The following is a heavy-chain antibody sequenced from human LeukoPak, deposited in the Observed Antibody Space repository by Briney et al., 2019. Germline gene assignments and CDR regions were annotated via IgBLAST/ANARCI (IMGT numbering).Heavy chain of an antibody. Sequence: PGGSLRLSCAASGFSFTSYAMSWVRQAPGKGLEWVSAISTGGGSTYYADSVKGRFTISRDNSKNTLSLQLNSLRAEDTAVYYCANAHVMIPFFDYWGQGALVTVSS. CDR2: ISTGGGST. V-gene: IGHV3-23*01. J-gene: IGHJ4*02. D-gene: IGHD3-22*01. CDR1: GFSFTSYA. CDR3: ANAHVMIPFFDY.